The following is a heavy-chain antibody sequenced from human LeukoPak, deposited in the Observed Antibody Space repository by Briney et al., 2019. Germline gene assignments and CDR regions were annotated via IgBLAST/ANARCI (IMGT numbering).Heavy chain of an antibody. Sequence: PGGSLRLSCAASGFTFSSYAMPWVRQAPGKGLEWVAVISYDGSNKYYADSVKGRFTISRDNSKNTLYLQMNSLRAEDTAVYYCATDVPFDYWGQGTLVTVSS. CDR3: ATDVPFDY. J-gene: IGHJ4*02. D-gene: IGHD2-2*01. CDR1: GFTFSSYA. CDR2: ISYDGSNK. V-gene: IGHV3-30-3*01.